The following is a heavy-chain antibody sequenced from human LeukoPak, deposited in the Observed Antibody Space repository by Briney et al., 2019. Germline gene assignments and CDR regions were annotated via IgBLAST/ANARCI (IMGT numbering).Heavy chain of an antibody. D-gene: IGHD4-23*01. J-gene: IGHJ5*01. CDR2: IYYSGST. CDR1: GGPIRIYY. V-gene: IGHV4-59*01. Sequence: NSSETVSLPCIVSGGPIRIYYWLWMRPPPGKGLEWIGYIYYSGSTNYHPSPRSRLTISVDSSKNQFSLRLSSVTAADTAVYYCARGGGWYDSWGQGTLVTVSS. CDR3: ARGGGWYDS.